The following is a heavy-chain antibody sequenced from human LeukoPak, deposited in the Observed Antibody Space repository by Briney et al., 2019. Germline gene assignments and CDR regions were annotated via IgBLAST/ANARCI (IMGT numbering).Heavy chain of an antibody. CDR3: AKGDCSSTSCYAGNWFDP. J-gene: IGHJ5*02. Sequence: GGSLRLSCAASGFTFSSYTMNWVRQAPGKGLEWVSSITSSSSYIYYADSVKGRFTISRHNAKNSLYLQMDSLRAEDTAVYYCAKGDCSSTSCYAGNWFDPWGQGTLVTVSS. CDR1: GFTFSSYT. D-gene: IGHD2-2*01. V-gene: IGHV3-21*01. CDR2: ITSSSSYI.